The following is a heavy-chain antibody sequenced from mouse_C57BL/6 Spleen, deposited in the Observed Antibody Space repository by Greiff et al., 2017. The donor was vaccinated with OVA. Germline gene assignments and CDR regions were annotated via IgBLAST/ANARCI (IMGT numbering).Heavy chain of an antibody. CDR3: ARSDDGYEAWFAY. CDR1: GYTFTSYW. J-gene: IGHJ3*01. CDR2: IDPSDSET. D-gene: IGHD2-3*01. V-gene: IGHV1-52*01. Sequence: QVQLQQPGAELVRPGSSVKLSCKASGYTFTSYWMHWVKQRPIQGLEWIGNIDPSDSETHYNQKFKDKATLTVDKSSSTAYMQLSSLTSEDSAVYYCARSDDGYEAWFAYWGQGTLVTVSA.